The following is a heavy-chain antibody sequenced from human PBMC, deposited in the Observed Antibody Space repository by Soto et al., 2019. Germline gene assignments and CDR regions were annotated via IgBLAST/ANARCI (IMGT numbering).Heavy chain of an antibody. V-gene: IGHV3-72*01. D-gene: IGHD3-16*01. CDR1: GFSLSDHY. J-gene: IGHJ4*02. Sequence: EVQLVESGGGLVQPGGSLRLSCTASGFSLSDHYVDWVRQAPGKGLEWVGRSRNKANSYTTEYAASVRGRFTISRDDSRNALYLQMDSMKPEATAVYYCSRDLTATGTYAVDYCGKGTVVTVSS. CDR3: SRDLTATGTYAVDY. CDR2: SRNKANSYTT.